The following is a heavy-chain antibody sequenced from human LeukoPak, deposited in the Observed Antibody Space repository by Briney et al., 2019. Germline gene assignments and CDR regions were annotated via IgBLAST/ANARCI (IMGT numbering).Heavy chain of an antibody. J-gene: IGHJ4*02. CDR3: AKLAFGEFTDC. Sequence: GGSLRLSCAASGFTFSSYAMSWVCQAPGKGLEWVSGISGSGGSTYYADSVKGRSIISRDNPKNTLYLQMNSLRAEDTAVYYCAKLAFGEFTDCWGQGTLVTVSS. V-gene: IGHV3-23*01. D-gene: IGHD3-10*01. CDR2: ISGSGGST. CDR1: GFTFSSYA.